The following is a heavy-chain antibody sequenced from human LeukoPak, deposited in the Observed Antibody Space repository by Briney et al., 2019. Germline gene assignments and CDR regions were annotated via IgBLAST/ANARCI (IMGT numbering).Heavy chain of an antibody. CDR3: AKKITTSASGSYDS. J-gene: IGHJ4*02. Sequence: GGSLRLSRAASGFTFSSYVMTWVRQAPGKGLEWVSVISGSGETTYYAYSVKGRFTISRDNSKNTLYLQMNSLRAEDTAVYYCAKKITTSASGSYDSWGQGTLVTVSS. CDR2: ISGSGETT. V-gene: IGHV3-23*01. D-gene: IGHD3-10*01. CDR1: GFTFSSYV.